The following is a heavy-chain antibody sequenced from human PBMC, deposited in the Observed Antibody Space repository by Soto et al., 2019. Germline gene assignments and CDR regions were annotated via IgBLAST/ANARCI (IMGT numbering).Heavy chain of an antibody. CDR3: ARDGIAVAGTDYYYYMDV. V-gene: IGHV1-3*01. J-gene: IGHJ6*03. CDR1: GYTFTSYA. CDR2: INAGNGNT. D-gene: IGHD6-19*01. Sequence: GASVKVSCKASGYTFTSYAMHWVRQAPGQRLEWMGWINAGNGNTKYSQKFQGRVTITRDTSASTAYMELSSLRSEDTAVYYCARDGIAVAGTDYYYYMDVWGKGTTVTVSS.